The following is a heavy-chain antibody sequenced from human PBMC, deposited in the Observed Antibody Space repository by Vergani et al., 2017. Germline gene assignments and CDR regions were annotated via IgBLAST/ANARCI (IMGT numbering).Heavy chain of an antibody. CDR1: SFKLGDYG. D-gene: IGHD3-22*01. CDR2: ISSSSSTI. Sequence: VQLVESGGGVVQPGRSLRLSCTPSSFKLGDYGMHWVRQAPGKGLEWVSYISSSSSTIYYADSVKGRFTISRDNAKNSLYLQMNSLRSEDTAVYYCTRGWYYDSIAYWAYWGQGTLVTVSS. V-gene: IGHV3-48*01. J-gene: IGHJ4*02. CDR3: TRGWYYDSIAYWAY.